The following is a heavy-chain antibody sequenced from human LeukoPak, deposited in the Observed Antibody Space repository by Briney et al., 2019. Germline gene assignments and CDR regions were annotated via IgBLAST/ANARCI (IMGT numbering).Heavy chain of an antibody. V-gene: IGHV3-23*01. CDR1: GFTFSSYA. J-gene: IGHJ5*02. CDR2: ISGSGGST. CDR3: AKDAEQQLVRWNWFDP. D-gene: IGHD6-13*01. Sequence: GGSLGLSCAASGFTFSSYAMSWVRQAPGKGLEWVSAISGSGGSTYYPDSVKGRFTISRDNSKNTLYLQMNSLRAEDTAVYYCAKDAEQQLVRWNWFDPWGQGTLVTVSS.